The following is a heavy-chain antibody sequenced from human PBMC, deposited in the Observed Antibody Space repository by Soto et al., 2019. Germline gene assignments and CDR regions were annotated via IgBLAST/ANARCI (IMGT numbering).Heavy chain of an antibody. CDR3: ARARAGSGYSKYYYYYYGMDV. Sequence: SETLSLTCAVYGGSFSGYYWSWIRHPPGKGLEWIGEINHSGSTNYNPSLKSRVTISVDTSKNQFSLKLSSVTAADTAVYYCARARAGSGYSKYYYYYYGMDVWGQGTTVTVSS. V-gene: IGHV4-34*01. J-gene: IGHJ6*02. CDR1: GGSFSGYY. D-gene: IGHD3-22*01. CDR2: INHSGST.